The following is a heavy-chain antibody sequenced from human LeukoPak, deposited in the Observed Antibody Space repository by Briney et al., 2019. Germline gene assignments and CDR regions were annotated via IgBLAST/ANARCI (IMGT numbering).Heavy chain of an antibody. J-gene: IGHJ5*02. V-gene: IGHV3-23*01. CDR1: GFTFSSYA. D-gene: IGHD3-10*01. CDR3: AKAGGYYYGSGSRTPLDP. Sequence: GGSLRLSCAASGFTFSSYAMSWVRQAPGKGLEWVSAISGSGGSTYYADSVEGRFTISRDNSKNTLYLQMNSLRAEDTAVYYCAKAGGYYYGSGSRTPLDPWGQGTLVTVSS. CDR2: ISGSGGST.